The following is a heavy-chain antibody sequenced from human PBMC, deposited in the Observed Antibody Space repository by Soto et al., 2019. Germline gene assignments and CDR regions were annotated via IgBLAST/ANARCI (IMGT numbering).Heavy chain of an antibody. CDR2: MNPNSGNT. CDR1: GYTFTSYD. V-gene: IGHV1-8*01. J-gene: IGHJ4*02. CDR3: ARGRGYCSSTSCYLGEGLGY. Sequence: ASVKVSCKASGYTFTSYDINWVRQATGQGLEWMGWMNPNSGNTGYAQKFQGRVTMTRNTSISRAYMELSSLRSEDTAVYYCARGRGYCSSTSCYLGEGLGYWGQGTLVTVSS. D-gene: IGHD2-2*01.